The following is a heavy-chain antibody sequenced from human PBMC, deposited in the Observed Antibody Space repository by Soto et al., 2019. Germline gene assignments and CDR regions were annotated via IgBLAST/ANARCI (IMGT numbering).Heavy chain of an antibody. CDR2: IYPGDSDT. CDR3: ARLYYYDSSGILEYFDY. D-gene: IGHD3-22*01. CDR1: GYIFRSYW. J-gene: IGHJ4*02. V-gene: IGHV5-51*01. Sequence: PVESLKISCKGSGYIFRSYWIYWGRQRPGKGLEWMGIIYPGDSDTRYSPSFQGQVTISADKSISTAYLQWSSLKASDTAMYYCARLYYYDSSGILEYFDYWGQGTLVTVSS.